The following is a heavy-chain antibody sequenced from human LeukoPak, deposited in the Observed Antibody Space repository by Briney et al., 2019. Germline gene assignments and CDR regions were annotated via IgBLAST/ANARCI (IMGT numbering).Heavy chain of an antibody. D-gene: IGHD2-15*01. V-gene: IGHV4-39*02. CDR3: ARDSGSYYFDY. CDR2: IYDSGST. Sequence: SETLSLTCTVSGGSIRSSYYYWGWIRQPPGKGLEWIGSIYDSGSTYYNPSLKSRVTISVDTSKNQFSLKLNSVTAADTAVYYCARDSGSYYFDYWGQGTLVTVSS. CDR1: GGSIRSSYYY. J-gene: IGHJ4*02.